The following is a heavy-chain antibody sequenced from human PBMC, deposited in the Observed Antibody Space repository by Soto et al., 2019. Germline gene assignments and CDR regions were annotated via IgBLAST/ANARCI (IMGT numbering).Heavy chain of an antibody. Sequence: GGSLRLSCAASGLSFSDYYMSWIRQAPGKGLEWIGRIRNKTNNYATAYIASVKGRFTISRDDSKNTVYLQMNSLKIDDTAVYFCTSRRDWTAVDPLDYWGLGTLVTVSS. CDR2: IRNKTNNYAT. V-gene: IGHV3-73*01. J-gene: IGHJ4*02. D-gene: IGHD5-18*01. CDR3: TSRRDWTAVDPLDY. CDR1: GLSFSDYY.